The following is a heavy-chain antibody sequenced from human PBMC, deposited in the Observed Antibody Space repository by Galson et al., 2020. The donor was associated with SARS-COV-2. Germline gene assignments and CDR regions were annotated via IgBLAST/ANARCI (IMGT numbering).Heavy chain of an antibody. Sequence: HGSNKYYADSVKGRFTISRDNSKNTLYLQMNSLRAEDTAVYYCAKDWGFGGPLDWFQPWGQG. CDR3: AKDWGFGGPLDWFQP. D-gene: IGHD3-10*01. CDR2: HGSNK. V-gene: IGHV3-30*02. J-gene: IGHJ5*02.